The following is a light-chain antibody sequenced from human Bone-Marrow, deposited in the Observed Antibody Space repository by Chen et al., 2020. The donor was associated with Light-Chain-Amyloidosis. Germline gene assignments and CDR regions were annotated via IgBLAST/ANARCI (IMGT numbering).Light chain of an antibody. J-gene: IGLJ3*02. CDR2: DDS. CDR1: NIGSTS. Sequence: SYVLTQPSSVSVAPGQTATIACGGNNIGSTSVHWYQQTPGQAPILVVYDDSDRPSGSPERLSGSNSGNTATLNMSRVEDGDEADDYGEVWDRSSDRPVFGGGTKLTVL. V-gene: IGLV3-21*02. CDR3: EVWDRSSDRPV.